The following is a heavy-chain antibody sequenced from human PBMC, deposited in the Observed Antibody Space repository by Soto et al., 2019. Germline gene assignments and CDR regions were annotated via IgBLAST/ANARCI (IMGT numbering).Heavy chain of an antibody. D-gene: IGHD6-13*01. V-gene: IGHV4-34*01. CDR2: INHSGST. CDR1: CGSFIGYY. CDR3: AREAGGISSAGEPYYYYGMDV. J-gene: IGHJ6*02. Sequence: PSETLSLTCAFYCGSFIGYYWRWIRQPPGKGLEWIGEINHSGSTNYNPSLKSRVTVLIDTSKNLFFLKVSSVTAADTAVYYCAREAGGISSAGEPYYYYGMDVWGQGTTVTVSS.